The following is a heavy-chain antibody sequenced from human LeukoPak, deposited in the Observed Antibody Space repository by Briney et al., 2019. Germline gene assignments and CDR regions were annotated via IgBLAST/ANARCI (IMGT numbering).Heavy chain of an antibody. V-gene: IGHV3-11*06. CDR3: ARDLTASPYYYYYMDV. CDR1: GFTFSDYY. CDR2: ISSSSSYI. D-gene: IGHD5-18*01. Sequence: PGGSLRLSCAASGFTFSDYYMSWIRQAPGKGLEWVSSISSSSSYIYYADSVKGRFTISRDNAKNSLYLQMNSLRAEDSAVYYCARDLTASPYYYYYMDVWGKGTTVTVPS. J-gene: IGHJ6*03.